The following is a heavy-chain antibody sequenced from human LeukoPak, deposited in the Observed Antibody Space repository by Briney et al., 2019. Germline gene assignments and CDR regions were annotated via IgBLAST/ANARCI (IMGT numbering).Heavy chain of an antibody. Sequence: PGGSLRLSCAASGFTFTSHAMTWVRQAPGKGLEWVSGVSGSGDRAYYADSVKGRFTISRDNSKNTLSLQMNSLRAEDSAVYYCAKSDSGFSYGKDWGQGTLVTVSS. V-gene: IGHV3-23*01. D-gene: IGHD5-18*01. J-gene: IGHJ4*02. CDR1: GFTFTSHA. CDR2: VSGSGDRA. CDR3: AKSDSGFSYGKD.